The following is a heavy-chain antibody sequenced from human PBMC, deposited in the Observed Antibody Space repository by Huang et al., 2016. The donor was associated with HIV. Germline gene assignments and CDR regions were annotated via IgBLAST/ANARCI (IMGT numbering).Heavy chain of an antibody. CDR2: IKPSGGA. CDR1: GWSLSGYC. Sequence: VHLQQWGAGLLKPSETLSLTCAVYGWSLSGYCWSGIRQVPWKGLEWSGEIKPSGGANYSPSFKSRVIMSVDTSKNRFSLRLSAVTAADTAVYYCVRSDTVASAVTFDYWGQGTVVSVSS. D-gene: IGHD5-12*01. CDR3: VRSDTVASAVTFDY. V-gene: IGHV4-34*02. J-gene: IGHJ4*02.